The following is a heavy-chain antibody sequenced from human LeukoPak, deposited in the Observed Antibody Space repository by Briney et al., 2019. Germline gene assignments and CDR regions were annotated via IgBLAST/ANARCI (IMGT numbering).Heavy chain of an antibody. V-gene: IGHV4-59*01. CDR2: IYYSGST. D-gene: IGHD3-22*01. Sequence: SETLSLTCTVSGGSISSYYWSWIRQPPGKGLEWIGYIYYSGSTNYNPSLKSRVTISVDTSKNQFSLKLSSVTAADTAVYYCARGYYYDTVDYWGQGTLVTVSS. CDR3: ARGYYYDTVDY. CDR1: GGSISSYY. J-gene: IGHJ4*02.